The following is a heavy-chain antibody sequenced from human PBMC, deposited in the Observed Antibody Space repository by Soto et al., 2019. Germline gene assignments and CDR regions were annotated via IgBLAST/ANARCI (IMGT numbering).Heavy chain of an antibody. CDR2: LSGGNDI. D-gene: IGHD3-3*02. CDR3: AKDSVNHNGIYDAFDI. J-gene: IGHJ3*02. V-gene: IGHV3-23*01. CDR1: GFTFRNYA. Sequence: VQLLESAGGLVQPGGSLRLSCEASGFTFRNYAMSWVRQAPGEGPKWVSTLSGGNDIFYAYSLKGRFTISRDDSRNTLYVRIDDLRVEDVATYFCAKDSVNHNGIYDAFDILGQGTVVTVSS.